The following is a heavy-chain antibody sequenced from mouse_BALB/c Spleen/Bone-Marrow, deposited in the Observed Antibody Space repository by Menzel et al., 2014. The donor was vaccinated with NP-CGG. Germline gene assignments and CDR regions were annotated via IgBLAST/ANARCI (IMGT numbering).Heavy chain of an antibody. V-gene: IGHV1-5*01. CDR1: GYSFTSYW. J-gene: IGHJ3*01. D-gene: IGHD2-14*01. CDR2: IYLGNSDT. CDR3: TRRNYRYDGFAY. Sequence: EVKLLESGTVLARPGTSVKMSCKASGYSFTSYWMHWVKQRPGQGLEWIGVIYLGNSDTSYNQKFKGKAKLTAVTSARTAYMEHSSITNEDSAVYYCTRRNYRYDGFAYWGQGTLVTVSA.